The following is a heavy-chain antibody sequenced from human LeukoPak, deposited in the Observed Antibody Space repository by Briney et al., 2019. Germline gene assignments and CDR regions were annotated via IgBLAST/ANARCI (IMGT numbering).Heavy chain of an antibody. V-gene: IGHV1-2*02. J-gene: IGHJ4*02. CDR2: INPNSGGT. Sequence: ASVKVSCKASGYSFSEYYVHWVRQAPGQGLEWMGWINPNSGGTNSAQKFQGRVTMTRDTSINSAYMELTILRSDDTAVYYCARGGYGDRNDYWGQGTLITVSS. CDR1: GYSFSEYY. D-gene: IGHD4-17*01. CDR3: ARGGYGDRNDY.